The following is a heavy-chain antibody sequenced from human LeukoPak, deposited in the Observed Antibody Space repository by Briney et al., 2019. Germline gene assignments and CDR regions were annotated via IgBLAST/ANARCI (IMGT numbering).Heavy chain of an antibody. V-gene: IGHV4-59*01. CDR2: IYYSGST. CDR1: GGSISSYY. J-gene: IGHJ4*02. Sequence: PSETLSLTCTVSGGSISSYYWSWIRQPPGKGLEWIGYIYYSGSTNYNPSLKSRVTISVDTSKNQFSLKLSSVTAADTAVYYCARNGGYSYGYIYYFDYWGQGTLVTVSS. D-gene: IGHD5-18*01. CDR3: ARNGGYSYGYIYYFDY.